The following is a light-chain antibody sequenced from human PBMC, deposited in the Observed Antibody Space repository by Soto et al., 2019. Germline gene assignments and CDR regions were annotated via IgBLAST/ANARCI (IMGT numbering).Light chain of an antibody. J-gene: IGLJ2*01. CDR1: SSDVRFFNF. V-gene: IGLV2-14*01. CDR3: TSYTAISIV. CDR2: DIS. Sequence: QSALTQPASVSGSPGQSITISCNGTSSDVRFFNFVSWYQQHPGRAPQLIVYDISDRPSGVSSRFSGSKSGNTASLTISGLQAEDEADYYCTSYTAISIVFGGGTKVTVL.